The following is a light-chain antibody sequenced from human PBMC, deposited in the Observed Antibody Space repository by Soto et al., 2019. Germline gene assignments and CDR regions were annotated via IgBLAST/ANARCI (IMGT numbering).Light chain of an antibody. CDR2: DAS. J-gene: IGKJ1*01. Sequence: GARDAKTCRASQSISTWLAWYQQKPGKAPKLLISDASTLESGVPSRFSGSGSGTEFTLTISSLQPDDFATYYCQHYNSYSEAVGQGTKVDI. V-gene: IGKV1-5*01. CDR3: QHYNSYSEA. CDR1: QSISTW.